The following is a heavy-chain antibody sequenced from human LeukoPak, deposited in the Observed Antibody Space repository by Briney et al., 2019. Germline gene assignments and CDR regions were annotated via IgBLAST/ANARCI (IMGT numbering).Heavy chain of an antibody. CDR3: AREMGQQLAGAYYYYGMDV. J-gene: IGHJ6*02. V-gene: IGHV4-31*03. CDR1: GGFLSSGGSY. CDR2: IYYSGST. Sequence: SETLSLTCTVSGGFLSSGGSYWSWIRQHSGKGLEWIGYIYYSGSTYYNPSLKSRVTISVDTSKNQFSLKLSSVTAADTAVYYYAREMGQQLAGAYYYYGMDVWGQGTTVTVSS. D-gene: IGHD6-13*01.